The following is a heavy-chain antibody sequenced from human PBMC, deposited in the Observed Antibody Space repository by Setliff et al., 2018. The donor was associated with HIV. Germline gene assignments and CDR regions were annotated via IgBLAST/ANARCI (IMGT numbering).Heavy chain of an antibody. Sequence: GASVKVPFKASGYNFTNYGIGGVRQAPGQGVEYLGWIDTYSGKTDYAQSVQGRVTMTRDTSTGTVYMELRSLRSDDTAVYYCPRVPFSGRLDFDNWGQGTLVTVSS. J-gene: IGHJ4*02. V-gene: IGHV1-18*01. CDR2: IDTYSGKT. CDR3: PRVPFSGRLDFDN. D-gene: IGHD6-19*01. CDR1: GYNFTNYG.